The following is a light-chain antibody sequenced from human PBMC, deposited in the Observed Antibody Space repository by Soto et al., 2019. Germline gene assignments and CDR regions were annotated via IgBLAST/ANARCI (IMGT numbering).Light chain of an antibody. J-gene: IGKJ4*01. CDR3: HQYYSTPHT. CDR1: QSVFYSSNNKNY. CDR2: WAS. V-gene: IGKV4-1*01. Sequence: DIVMTQSPDSLAVSLGERATINCNSSQSVFYSSNNKNYLAWYQQKPGQPPKLLIYWASTRTSGVPDRFSGGRSGTDYTLTISSLQTEGVAVYYCHQYYSTPHTFGGGTKVEIK.